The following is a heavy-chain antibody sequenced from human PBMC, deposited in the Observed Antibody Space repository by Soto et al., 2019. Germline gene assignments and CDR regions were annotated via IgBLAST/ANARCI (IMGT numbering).Heavy chain of an antibody. D-gene: IGHD2-21*02. V-gene: IGHV1-46*02. CDR2: IHPSGGGT. J-gene: IGHJ4*02. CDR3: ARGGHIAVVTASFDY. CDR1: GYTFNTYY. Sequence: QVQLVQSGAEVKKPGASVKVSCKPSGYTFNTYYLHWVRQAPGQALAWMGVIHPSGGGTTYAQKFLGRVTVTRDTSTSTVFMELSSLRSDDTAVYYCARGGHIAVVTASFDYWGQGTLVTVSS.